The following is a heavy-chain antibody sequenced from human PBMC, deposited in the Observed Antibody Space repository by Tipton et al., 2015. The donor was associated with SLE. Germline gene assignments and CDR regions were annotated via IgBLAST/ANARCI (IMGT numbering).Heavy chain of an antibody. Sequence: TLSLTCTVSGYSISSGYYWGWIRQPPGKGLEWIGSIYHSGSTNYNPSLKSRVTISVDTSKNQFSLKLSSVTAADTAVYYCARVGYVWGSYRPLNGMDVWGQGTTVTVSS. CDR2: IYHSGST. J-gene: IGHJ6*02. CDR3: ARVGYVWGSYRPLNGMDV. V-gene: IGHV4-38-2*02. D-gene: IGHD3-16*02. CDR1: GYSISSGYY.